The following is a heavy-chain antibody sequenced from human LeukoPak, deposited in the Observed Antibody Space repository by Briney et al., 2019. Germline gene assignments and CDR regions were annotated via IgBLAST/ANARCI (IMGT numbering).Heavy chain of an antibody. CDR3: GRGNKSFDP. CDR1: GYTFTAYY. CDR2: INPNTGGT. V-gene: IGHV1-2*02. J-gene: IGHJ5*02. Sequence: ASVKVSCEASGYTFTAYYVHWVRQAPVQGLEWMGWINPNTGGTNYAQKFQDRVTMTKDTSINAAYMELNKRTSDDTAVDYCGRGNKSFDPWGQGHLTTVSS.